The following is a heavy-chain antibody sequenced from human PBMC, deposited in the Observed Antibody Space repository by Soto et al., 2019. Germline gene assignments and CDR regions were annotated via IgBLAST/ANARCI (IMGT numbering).Heavy chain of an antibody. CDR3: ARDSLLSYYYYYGMDV. CDR1: GFTVSSNY. Sequence: GGSLRLSCAASGFTVSSNYMSWVRQAPGKGLEWVSVIYSGGSTYYADSVKGRFTISRDNSKNTLYLQMNSLRAEDTAVYYCARDSLLSYYYYYGMDVWGQGTTVTVSS. V-gene: IGHV3-66*01. D-gene: IGHD3-10*01. CDR2: IYSGGST. J-gene: IGHJ6*02.